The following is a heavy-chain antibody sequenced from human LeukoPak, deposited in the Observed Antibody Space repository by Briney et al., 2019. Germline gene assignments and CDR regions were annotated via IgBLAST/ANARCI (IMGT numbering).Heavy chain of an antibody. J-gene: IGHJ5*02. D-gene: IGHD3-22*01. CDR2: IVVGSGNT. Sequence: SVTVSCKASGFTFTSSAMQWVRQARGRRLEWIGWIVVGSGNTNYAQKFQERVTITRDMSTSTAYMELSSLRSEDTAVYYCAADQGFGSGYSDLWGQGTLVTVSS. CDR1: GFTFTSSA. CDR3: AADQGFGSGYSDL. V-gene: IGHV1-58*02.